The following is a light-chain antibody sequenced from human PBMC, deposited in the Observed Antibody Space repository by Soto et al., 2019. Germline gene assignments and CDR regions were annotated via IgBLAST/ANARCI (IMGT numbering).Light chain of an antibody. CDR3: QQYSISPVK. J-gene: IGKJ1*01. CDR2: GAS. Sequence: EIVLTQSPGTLSLSPGERATLSCRASQSVSSSYLAWYQHKPGQAPRLLICGASSRATGIPDRFSGSGSGTDFTLTISRLEPEDFAVYYCQQYSISPVKFGQGNKLDIK. V-gene: IGKV3-20*01. CDR1: QSVSSSY.